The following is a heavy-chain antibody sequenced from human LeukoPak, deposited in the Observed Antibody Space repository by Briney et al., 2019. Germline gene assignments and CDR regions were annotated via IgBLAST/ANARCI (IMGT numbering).Heavy chain of an antibody. V-gene: IGHV3-48*02. J-gene: IGHJ5*02. CDR2: ISSSSGTI. D-gene: IGHD2-21*01. CDR3: ARDRAGGHSVWFDP. CDR1: GFTLSSYS. Sequence: PGGSLRLSCAASGFTLSSYSMDWVRQAPGKGLEWVSFISSSSGTIYYADSVKGRFTISRDNAKNSLYLQMNSLRDEDTAVYYCARDRAGGHSVWFDPWGQGTLVTVSS.